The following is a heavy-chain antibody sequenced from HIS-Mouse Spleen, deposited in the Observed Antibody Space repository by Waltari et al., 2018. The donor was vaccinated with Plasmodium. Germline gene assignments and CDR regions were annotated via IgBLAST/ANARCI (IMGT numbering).Heavy chain of an antibody. Sequence: EVQLLESGGGLVQPGGSLRLSCAASGFAFSSDAMSWVGQAPGKGVEGASCICGRGGSTYYASALKGRFAIPRNNSKNTLYVPMNSLRAEDTAVYYCAKSSKGTGDLWDYWGQGTLVTVSS. CDR1: GFAFSSDA. CDR3: AKSSKGTGDLWDY. CDR2: ICGRGGST. V-gene: IGHV3-23*01. D-gene: IGHD7-27*01. J-gene: IGHJ4*02.